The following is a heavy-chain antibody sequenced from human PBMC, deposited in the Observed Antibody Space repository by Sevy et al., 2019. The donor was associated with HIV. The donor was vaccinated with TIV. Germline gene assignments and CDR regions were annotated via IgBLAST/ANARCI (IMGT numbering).Heavy chain of an antibody. J-gene: IGHJ5*02. V-gene: IGHV1-24*01. CDR2: FDPEDGET. CDR3: ATETYGSGSPPGRGFDP. Sequence: ASVKVSCKVSGYTLTELSMHWVRQAPGKGLEWMGGFDPEDGETIYAQKFQGRVTMTEDTSTDTAYMELSSLRSEDTAVYYCATETYGSGSPPGRGFDPWGQGTLVTVSS. CDR1: GYTLTELS. D-gene: IGHD3-10*01.